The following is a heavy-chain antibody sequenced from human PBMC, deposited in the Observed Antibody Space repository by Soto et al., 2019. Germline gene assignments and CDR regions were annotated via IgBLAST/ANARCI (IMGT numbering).Heavy chain of an antibody. Sequence: ASVKVSCKASGYTFTSYAMHWVRQAPGQRLEWVGWINAGNGNTKYSQKFQGRVTITRDTSASTAYMELSSLRSEDTAVYYCARGSYDSSGLLLMDVWGQGTTVTVSS. CDR1: GYTFTSYA. J-gene: IGHJ6*02. CDR2: INAGNGNT. V-gene: IGHV1-3*01. CDR3: ARGSYDSSGLLLMDV. D-gene: IGHD3-22*01.